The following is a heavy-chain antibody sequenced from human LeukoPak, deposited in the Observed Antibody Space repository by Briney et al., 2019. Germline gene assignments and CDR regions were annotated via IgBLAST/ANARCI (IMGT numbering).Heavy chain of an antibody. CDR1: GFTIGTAW. Sequence: GGSLRLSCVSSGFTIGTAWMIWVRQAPGKGLEWLGHIKSEGEGATTDYAAPAKGRFAISRDDSNNMIYLQMSSLKIDDTAIYYCIAHFPFFYGFDVWGKGTTVTVSS. CDR2: IKSEGEGATT. CDR3: IAHFPFFYGFDV. J-gene: IGHJ6*04. D-gene: IGHD2/OR15-2a*01. V-gene: IGHV3-15*01.